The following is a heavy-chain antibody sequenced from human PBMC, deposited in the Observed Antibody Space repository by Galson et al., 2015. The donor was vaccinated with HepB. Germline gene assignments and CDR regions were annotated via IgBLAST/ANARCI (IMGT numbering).Heavy chain of an antibody. CDR3: AGSTTISQGDYYFDY. V-gene: IGHV5-51*01. CDR1: GYSFTSKW. Sequence: QSGAEVKKPGESLTISCKGSGYSFTSKWIGWVRQMPGKGLEWMGIIFPGDSDTRYSPSFQGQVTISADKSISTAYLQWSSLKASDTAMYYCAGSTTISQGDYYFDYWGQGTLVTVSS. CDR2: IFPGDSDT. J-gene: IGHJ4*02. D-gene: IGHD4-11*01.